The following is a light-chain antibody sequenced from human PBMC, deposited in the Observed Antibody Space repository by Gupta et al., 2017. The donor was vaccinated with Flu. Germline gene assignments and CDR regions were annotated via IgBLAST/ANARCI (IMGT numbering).Light chain of an antibody. J-gene: IGLJ3*02. V-gene: IGLV1-47*01. CDR3: AAWDDSRSGQV. Sequence: QSVLTQPPSASGPPGQRVTISCSGSSSNTGSNYVYWYQQPPGTAPKLLIYRNNQRPSGVPERFSGSKSGTSASLAISGLRAEDEADYYCAAWDDSRSGQVFGGGTKLTVL. CDR2: RNN. CDR1: SSNTGSNY.